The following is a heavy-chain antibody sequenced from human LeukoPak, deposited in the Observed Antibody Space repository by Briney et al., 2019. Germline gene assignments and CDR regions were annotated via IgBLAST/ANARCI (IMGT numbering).Heavy chain of an antibody. CDR2: IYSGGST. D-gene: IGHD3-10*01. J-gene: IGHJ5*02. V-gene: IGHV3-53*01. Sequence: PGGSLRLSCAASGFTVSSNYMSWVRQAPGKGLEWVSVIYSGGSTYYAGSVKGRFTISRDNSKNTLYLQMNSLRAEDTAVYYCARALNYGSGAPSWFDPWGQGTLVTVSS. CDR3: ARALNYGSGAPSWFDP. CDR1: GFTVSSNY.